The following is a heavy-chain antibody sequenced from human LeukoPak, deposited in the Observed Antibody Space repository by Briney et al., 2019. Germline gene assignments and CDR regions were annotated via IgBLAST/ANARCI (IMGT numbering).Heavy chain of an antibody. J-gene: IGHJ6*03. Sequence: SETLSLTCTVSGGSISDYHWSWIRQPPGKGLEWIGYIYFTGRTKHNPSLKSRVTVSVDTSKNQFSLKLTSVTAADTAVYYCARGRYYDSSGYGPYYHYYYMDVWGKGTTVTVSS. CDR3: ARGRYYDSSGYGPYYHYYYMDV. V-gene: IGHV4-59*01. D-gene: IGHD3-22*01. CDR1: GGSISDYH. CDR2: IYFTGRT.